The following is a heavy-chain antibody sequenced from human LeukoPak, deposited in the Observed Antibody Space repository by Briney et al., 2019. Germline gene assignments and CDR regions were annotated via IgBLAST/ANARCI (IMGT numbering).Heavy chain of an antibody. V-gene: IGHV1-46*01. CDR3: ARDRGLLLWFGELDY. CDR1: GYTFTSYY. D-gene: IGHD3-10*01. Sequence: ASAKVSCKAFGYTFTSYYMHWVRQAPGQGLEWMGIINPSGGSTSYAQKFQGRVTMTRDTSTSTVYMELSSLRSEDTAVYYCARDRGLLLWFGELDYWGQGTLVTVSS. CDR2: INPSGGST. J-gene: IGHJ4*02.